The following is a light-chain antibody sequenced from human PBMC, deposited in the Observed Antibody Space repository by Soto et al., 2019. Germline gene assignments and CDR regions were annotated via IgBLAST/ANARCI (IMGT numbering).Light chain of an antibody. CDR1: QSISSW. J-gene: IGKJ1*01. CDR2: DAS. Sequence: IEITQSPSTLFAFVGDRVTLTCRASQSISSWLAWYQQKPGKAPKLLIYDASSLESGVPSRFSGSGSGTEFTLTISSLQPDDFATYYCQQYNSYSWTFGQGTKVDIK. CDR3: QQYNSYSWT. V-gene: IGKV1-5*01.